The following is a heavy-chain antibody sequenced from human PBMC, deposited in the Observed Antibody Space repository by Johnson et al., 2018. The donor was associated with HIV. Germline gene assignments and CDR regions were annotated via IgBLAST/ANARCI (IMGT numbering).Heavy chain of an antibody. J-gene: IGHJ3*02. CDR3: ARGISQPYYNFWSGYHYPDAFDI. Sequence: VQLVESGGGLVQPGGSLRLSCAASGFTFSSYAMSWVRQAPGKGLEWVSAIGTAGDTYYPGSVKGRFTISRENAKNSLYLQMNSLRAGDTAVYYCARGISQPYYNFWSGYHYPDAFDIWGQGTMVTVSS. CDR2: IGTAGDT. CDR1: GFTFSSYA. V-gene: IGHV3-13*01. D-gene: IGHD3-3*01.